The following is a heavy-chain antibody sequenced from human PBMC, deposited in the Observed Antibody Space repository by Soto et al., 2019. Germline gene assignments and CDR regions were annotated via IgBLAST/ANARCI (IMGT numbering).Heavy chain of an antibody. J-gene: IGHJ4*02. D-gene: IGHD3-10*01. CDR1: GGSFSDYY. CDR3: ARRGSGSYSDY. Sequence: PSETLSLTCAVYGGSFSDYYWSWIRQPPGKGLEWIGEINHSGSTNYNPSLKSRVTISVDTSKNQFSLKLSSVTAADTAVYYCARRGSGSYSDYWGQGTLVTVSS. V-gene: IGHV4-34*01. CDR2: INHSGST.